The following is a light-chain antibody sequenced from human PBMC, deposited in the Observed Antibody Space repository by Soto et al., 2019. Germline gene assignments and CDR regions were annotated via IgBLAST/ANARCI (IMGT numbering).Light chain of an antibody. V-gene: IGKV3-20*01. Sequence: EIVLTQYPGTLSLSPGERATLSCRASQSVSSSYLAWYQQKPGQAPRLLIYGASSRATGIPDRFSGRGSGAEFTLTISRLEPGDFAVYYCQQYGSSPGTFGQGTKVDVK. CDR1: QSVSSSY. CDR2: GAS. CDR3: QQYGSSPGT. J-gene: IGKJ1*01.